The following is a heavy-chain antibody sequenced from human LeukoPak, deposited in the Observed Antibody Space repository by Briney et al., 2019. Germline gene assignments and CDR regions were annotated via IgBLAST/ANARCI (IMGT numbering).Heavy chain of an antibody. D-gene: IGHD6-6*01. J-gene: IGHJ3*02. V-gene: IGHV4-30-2*01. CDR2: IYHSGST. CDR3: ARYPHSLSSSFDI. Sequence: PSETLSLTCAVSGGSISSGGYSWSWIRQPPGKGLEWIGYIYHSGSTNYRSSLKSRITVSVDTSKKQFSLKLNSVTAADSAVYYCARYPHSLSSSFDIWGQGTMVTVSS. CDR1: GGSISSGGYS.